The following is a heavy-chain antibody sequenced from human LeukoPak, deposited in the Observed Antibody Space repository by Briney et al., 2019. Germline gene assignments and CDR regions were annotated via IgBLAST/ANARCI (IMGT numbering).Heavy chain of an antibody. D-gene: IGHD3-22*01. CDR1: GGTFSSYG. CDR2: ISAYNGNT. V-gene: IGHV1-18*01. J-gene: IGHJ4*02. Sequence: GASVTVSCKASGGTFSSYGISWVRQAPGQGLEWMGWISAYNGNTNYAQKLQGRVTMTTDTSTSTAYMELRSLRSDDTAVYYCARTPTYGLFVYYFDYWGQGTLVTVSS. CDR3: ARTPTYGLFVYYFDY.